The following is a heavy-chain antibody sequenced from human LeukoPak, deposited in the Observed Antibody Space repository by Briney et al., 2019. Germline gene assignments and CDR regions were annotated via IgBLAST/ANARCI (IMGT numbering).Heavy chain of an antibody. CDR1: GYTFTSYD. V-gene: IGHV1-8*01. D-gene: IGHD3-16*01. CDR3: ARKGETSNTDY. J-gene: IGHJ4*02. CDR2: MNPNSGKT. Sequence: GASVKVSCKASGYTFTSYDINWVRQATGQGVEWMGWMNPNSGKTGYAQKFQGRVTMTRNTSISTAYMELSSLRSEDTAVYYCARKGETSNTDYWGQGTLVTVSS.